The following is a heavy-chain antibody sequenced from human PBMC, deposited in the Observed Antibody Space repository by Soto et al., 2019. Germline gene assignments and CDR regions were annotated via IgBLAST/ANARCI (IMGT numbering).Heavy chain of an antibody. CDR1: GGSISSGNYY. CDR3: TRAERFPRSWFDP. D-gene: IGHD2-8*01. CDR2: IYSNGSS. J-gene: IGHJ5*02. Sequence: SETLSLTCTVSGGSISSGNYYWSWIRHSPGKGLEWIGYIYSNGSSYYNPSLRSRVSMSVDTSKNQFSLKMTSLTAADTALYFCTRAERFPRSWFDPWGQGTQITVYS. V-gene: IGHV4-30-4*03.